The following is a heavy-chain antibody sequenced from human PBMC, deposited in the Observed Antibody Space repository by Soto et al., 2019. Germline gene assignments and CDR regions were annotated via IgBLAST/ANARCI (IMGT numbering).Heavy chain of an antibody. CDR2: IGGGGGTR. Sequence: EVQLLESGGCLVQPGGSLRLCCAASGFTFTYYAMSWVRQAPGKGLEWVSAIGGGGGTRYYAYSVKGRFTISRDNSKNTLCLKMNSLSPDDTAVYYCAKGRCYDFVDWFDPWGQGTLVTVSS. D-gene: IGHD3-3*01. V-gene: IGHV3-23*01. CDR3: AKGRCYDFVDWFDP. J-gene: IGHJ5*02. CDR1: GFTFTYYA.